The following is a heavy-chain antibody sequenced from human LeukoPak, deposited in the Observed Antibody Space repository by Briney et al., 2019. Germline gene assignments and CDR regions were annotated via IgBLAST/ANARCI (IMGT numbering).Heavy chain of an antibody. Sequence: SETLSLTCTVSGGSISSYYWSWIRQPPGKGLEWIGYIYYSGSTNYNPSLKSRVTISVDTSKNQFSLELSSVTAADTAVYYCASHSKDIVVVPAAYHDAFDIWGQGTMVTVSS. CDR1: GGSISSYY. CDR3: ASHSKDIVVVPAAYHDAFDI. CDR2: IYYSGST. D-gene: IGHD2-2*01. J-gene: IGHJ3*02. V-gene: IGHV4-59*08.